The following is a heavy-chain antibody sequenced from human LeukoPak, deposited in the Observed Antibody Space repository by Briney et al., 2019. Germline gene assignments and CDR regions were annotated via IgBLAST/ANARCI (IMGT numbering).Heavy chain of an antibody. CDR1: GFIFTNYW. V-gene: IGHV3-7*01. Sequence: GGSLRLSCEASGFIFTNYWMSWVRQAPGKGLEWVAKIKQDGIEKHYVDSVKGRFTISRDNAKNSLYLQMNSLRGDDSAVYYCTRNEIWGQGTMVTVSS. CDR2: IKQDGIEK. D-gene: IGHD1-1*01. J-gene: IGHJ3*02. CDR3: TRNEI.